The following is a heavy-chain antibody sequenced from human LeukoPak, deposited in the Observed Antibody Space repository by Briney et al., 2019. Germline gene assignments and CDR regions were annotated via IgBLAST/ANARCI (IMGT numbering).Heavy chain of an antibody. V-gene: IGHV3-74*01. D-gene: IGHD5-18*01. Sequence: GGSLRLSCAASGFTFSSYGMHWVRQAPRKGLVWVSRINSDGSSTSYADSVKGRFTISRDNAKNTLYLQMNSLRAEDTAVYYCARGGGYSYGSFDYWGQGTLVTVSS. CDR3: ARGGGYSYGSFDY. CDR2: INSDGSST. J-gene: IGHJ4*02. CDR1: GFTFSSYG.